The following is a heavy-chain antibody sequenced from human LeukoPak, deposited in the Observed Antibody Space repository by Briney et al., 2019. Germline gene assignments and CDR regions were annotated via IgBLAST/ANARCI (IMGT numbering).Heavy chain of an antibody. CDR2: ISGSGGST. CDR1: GFTFSSYA. V-gene: IGHV3-23*01. D-gene: IGHD3-10*01. J-gene: IGHJ5*02. CDR3: AKDPGSGSPFDP. Sequence: GSLRLSCAASGFTFSSYAMSWVRQAPGKGLGWVSAISGSGGSTYYADSVKGRFTISRDNSKNTLYLQMNSLRAEDTAVYYCAKDPGSGSPFDPWGQGTLVTVSS.